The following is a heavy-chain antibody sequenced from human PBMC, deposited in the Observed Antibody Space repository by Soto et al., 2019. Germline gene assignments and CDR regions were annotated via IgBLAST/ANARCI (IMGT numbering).Heavy chain of an antibody. CDR2: IKSDVSST. V-gene: IGHV3-74*01. CDR1: GFTFSSYW. J-gene: IGHJ4*02. CDR3: AKVSSSWYAGFFDL. D-gene: IGHD6-13*01. Sequence: GGSLRLSCAASGFTFSSYWMQWVRQVPGEGLVWVSRIKSDVSSTSYADSVKGRFTISRDNSMNTLYLQMNTLRAEDTAIYYCAKVSSSWYAGFFDLWGQGTLVTVSS.